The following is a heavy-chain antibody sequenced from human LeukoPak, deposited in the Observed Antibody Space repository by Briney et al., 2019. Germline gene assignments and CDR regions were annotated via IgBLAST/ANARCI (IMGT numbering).Heavy chain of an antibody. CDR3: ARAPHYDILTGYSHINYFDY. Sequence: NSSETLSLTCTVSGGSISSSSYYWGWIRQPPGKGLEWIGSIYYSGSTYYNPSLKSRVTISVDTSKNQFSLKLSSVTAADTAVYYCARAPHYDILTGYSHINYFDYWGQGTLVTVSS. CDR1: GGSISSSSYY. D-gene: IGHD3-9*01. V-gene: IGHV4-39*07. CDR2: IYYSGST. J-gene: IGHJ4*02.